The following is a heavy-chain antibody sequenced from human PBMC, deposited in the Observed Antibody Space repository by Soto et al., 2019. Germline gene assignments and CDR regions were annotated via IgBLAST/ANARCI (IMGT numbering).Heavy chain of an antibody. J-gene: IGHJ4*02. D-gene: IGHD4-17*01. V-gene: IGHV3-21*01. Sequence: EVQLVESGGGLVKPGGSLRLSCAASGFTFSSYSMNWVRQAPGKGLEWVSSISSSSSYIYYADSVKGRFTISRDNAKNSLYLQMNSLRAEDTAVYYCARDHDGDYYFHYWGQGTLVTVSS. CDR3: ARDHDGDYYFHY. CDR2: ISSSSSYI. CDR1: GFTFSSYS.